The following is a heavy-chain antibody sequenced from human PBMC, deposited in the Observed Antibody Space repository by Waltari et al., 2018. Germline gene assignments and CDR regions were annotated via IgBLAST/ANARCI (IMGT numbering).Heavy chain of an antibody. Sequence: QVQLQESGPGLVKPSETMSLTCTVSGGSITRDYWSWIRQPAGKGLEWIVRLHNSGNIDYNPSLKSRVTMTADTSKNQFSLHLTSVTAADTAVYYCARTHPYFDNFGYSYAMDVWGRGTTVTVSS. CDR2: LHNSGNI. V-gene: IGHV4-4*07. CDR3: ARTHPYFDNFGYSYAMDV. D-gene: IGHD2-2*03. J-gene: IGHJ6*02. CDR1: GGSITRDY.